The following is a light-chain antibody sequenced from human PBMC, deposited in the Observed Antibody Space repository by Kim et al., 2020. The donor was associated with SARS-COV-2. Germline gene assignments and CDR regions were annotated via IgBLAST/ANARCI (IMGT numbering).Light chain of an antibody. CDR1: QSISTN. J-gene: IGKJ1*01. V-gene: IGKV3-15*01. Sequence: EIVMTQSPATLSVSPGEGVTLSCRASQSISTNLGWYQQKPGQAPRLLISDASTRATGIPARFSGSGSGTELTLTISSLQSEDFAVYCCQQYNDWPWTFGQGTKVDIK. CDR3: QQYNDWPWT. CDR2: DAS.